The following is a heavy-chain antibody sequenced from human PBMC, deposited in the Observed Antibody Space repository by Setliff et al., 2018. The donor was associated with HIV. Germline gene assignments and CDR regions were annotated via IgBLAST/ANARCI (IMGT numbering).Heavy chain of an antibody. CDR1: GGSFSGYY. V-gene: IGHV4-34*01. Sequence: SETLSLTCTVYGGSFSGYYWSWIRQPPGMGLEWIGEINHSGSTNYNPSLKSRVTISVDTSKKQFSLKLSSVTAADTAVYYCARRPYYFDYWGQGTLVTVSS. CDR3: ARRPYYFDY. J-gene: IGHJ4*02. CDR2: INHSGST.